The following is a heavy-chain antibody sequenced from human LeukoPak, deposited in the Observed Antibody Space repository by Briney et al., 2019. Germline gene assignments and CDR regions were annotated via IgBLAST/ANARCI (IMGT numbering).Heavy chain of an antibody. J-gene: IGHJ3*02. CDR2: IYYSGST. D-gene: IGHD3-22*01. CDR1: GGSISSYY. CDR3: ARQNPMIVVSVDAFDI. Sequence: PSETLSLTCTVSGGSISSYYWSWIRQPPGKGLEWIGYIYYSGSTNYNPSLKSRVTIPVDTSKNQFSLKLSSVTAADTAVYYCARQNPMIVVSVDAFDIWGQGTMVTVSS. V-gene: IGHV4-59*08.